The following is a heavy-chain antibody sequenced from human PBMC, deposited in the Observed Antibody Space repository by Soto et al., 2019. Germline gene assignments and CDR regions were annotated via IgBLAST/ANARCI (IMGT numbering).Heavy chain of an antibody. J-gene: IGHJ4*02. CDR1: GYTFTSYG. CDR2: ISTYNGKT. Sequence: ASVKVSCKASGYTFTSYGISWVRRAPGQGLEWMGRISTYNGKTKYAQKKKGRVTLTTDTSTSTDYKKKRSLRSDDTAVYFCGRSEHWIYDYWGQGTRVT. D-gene: IGHD3-3*02. CDR3: GRSEHWIYDY. V-gene: IGHV1-18*01.